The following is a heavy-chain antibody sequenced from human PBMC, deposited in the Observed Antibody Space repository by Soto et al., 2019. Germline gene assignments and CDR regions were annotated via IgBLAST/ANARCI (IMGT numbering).Heavy chain of an antibody. V-gene: IGHV3-74*01. CDR1: GFTFSSYW. CDR3: ARGGVGSFDY. J-gene: IGHJ4*02. CDR2: IHKDGSTT. D-gene: IGHD2-2*03. Sequence: HPGGSLRLSCAASGFTFSSYWMHWVRQAPGKGLVWVSHIHKDGSTTSYADSVKGRFTVSRDNAKNTVYLQINSLRAKDTAVYYCARGGVGSFDYWGQGTQVTVSS.